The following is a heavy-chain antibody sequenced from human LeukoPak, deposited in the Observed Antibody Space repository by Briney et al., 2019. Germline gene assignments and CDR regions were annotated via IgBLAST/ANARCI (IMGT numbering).Heavy chain of an antibody. Sequence: PSETLSLTCTVSGGSISSGGYYWSWIRHHPGKGLEWIGDIYYSGSTYYNPSLKSRVTISVDTSKNQFFLKLSSVTAADTAVYYCARVSYYDFWSGYYGGYYFDYWGQGTLVTVSS. D-gene: IGHD3-3*01. V-gene: IGHV4-31*03. CDR1: GGSISSGGYY. J-gene: IGHJ4*02. CDR2: IYYSGST. CDR3: ARVSYYDFWSGYYGGYYFDY.